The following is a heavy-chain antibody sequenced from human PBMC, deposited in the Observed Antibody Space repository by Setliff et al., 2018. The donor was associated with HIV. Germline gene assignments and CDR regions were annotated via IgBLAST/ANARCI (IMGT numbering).Heavy chain of an antibody. J-gene: IGHJ4*02. CDR1: GGSFSDYY. CDR2: INHSGNT. D-gene: IGHD1-7*01. CDR3: LLDVPLILRTSPPL. V-gene: IGHV4-34*01. Sequence: ETLSLTCVVYGGSFSDYYWSWIRQPPGKGLEWIGEINHSGNTTYNPSLKSRVTMSVDTTKNQFSLKLNTVTAADTATYYCLLDVPLILRTSPPLWGQGTPGTV.